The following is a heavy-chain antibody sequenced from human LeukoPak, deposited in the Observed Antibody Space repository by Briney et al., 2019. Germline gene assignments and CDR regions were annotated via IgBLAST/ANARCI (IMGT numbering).Heavy chain of an antibody. Sequence: SETLSLTCAVSGGSITSYYWTWIRQPPGEGLEWIGYIYYAGSTNYNPSLKSRVTLSVDTSNNEVSLKLRSVTAADTAVYYCARVGVEVELATFDYWGRGTLVAVSS. D-gene: IGHD5-24*01. CDR2: IYYAGST. CDR1: GGSITSYY. J-gene: IGHJ4*02. CDR3: ARVGVEVELATFDY. V-gene: IGHV4-59*01.